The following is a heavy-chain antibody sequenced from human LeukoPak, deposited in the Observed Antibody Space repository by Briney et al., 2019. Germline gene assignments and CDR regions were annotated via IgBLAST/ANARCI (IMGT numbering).Heavy chain of an antibody. CDR2: ISSSGSTI. Sequence: GGSLRLSCAASGFTFSSYEMNWVRQAPGKGLEWVSYISSSGSTIYYADSVKGRFTISRDNAKNSLYLQMNSLRAEDTALYYCAKDMWGVSYYYFDYWGQGTLVTVSS. CDR3: AKDMWGVSYYYFDY. J-gene: IGHJ4*02. CDR1: GFTFSSYE. D-gene: IGHD3-10*01. V-gene: IGHV3-48*03.